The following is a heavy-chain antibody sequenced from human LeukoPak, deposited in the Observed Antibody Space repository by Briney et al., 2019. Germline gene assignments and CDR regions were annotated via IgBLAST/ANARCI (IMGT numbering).Heavy chain of an antibody. CDR3: AKDTWAMVRGDHFDY. Sequence: GGSLRLSCAASGFTFDDYAMHWVRQAPGKGLEWVSGISWNSGSIGYADSVKGRFTISRDNAKNSLYLQMNSLRAEDTALYYCAKDTWAMVRGDHFDYWGQGTLVTVSS. CDR2: ISWNSGSI. V-gene: IGHV3-9*01. J-gene: IGHJ4*02. D-gene: IGHD3-10*01. CDR1: GFTFDDYA.